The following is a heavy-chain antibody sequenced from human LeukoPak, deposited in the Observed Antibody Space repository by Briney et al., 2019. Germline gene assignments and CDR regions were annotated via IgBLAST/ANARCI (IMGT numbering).Heavy chain of an antibody. CDR3: ARSGYSSGWYLNKDYYYYYGMDV. CDR2: INHSGST. J-gene: IGHJ6*02. D-gene: IGHD6-19*01. Sequence: SETLSLTCTVSGGSISNYYWSWIRQPPGKGLEWIGEINHSGSTNYNPSLKSRVTISVDTSKNQFSLKLSSVTAADTAVYYCARSGYSSGWYLNKDYYYYYGMDVWGQGTTVTVSS. CDR1: GGSISNYY. V-gene: IGHV4-34*01.